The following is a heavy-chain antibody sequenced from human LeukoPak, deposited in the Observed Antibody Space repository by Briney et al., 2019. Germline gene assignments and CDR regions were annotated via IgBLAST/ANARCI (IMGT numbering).Heavy chain of an antibody. CDR3: ARELWDSSGPSRFDP. J-gene: IGHJ5*02. Sequence: ASVKVSCKASGYTFTSYGISWVRQAPGQGLEWMGWISAYNGNTNYAQKLQGRVTMTTDTSTSTAYMELRSLRSDDTAVYYCARELWDSSGPSRFDPWGQGTLVTVSS. CDR1: GYTFTSYG. V-gene: IGHV1-18*01. CDR2: ISAYNGNT. D-gene: IGHD3-22*01.